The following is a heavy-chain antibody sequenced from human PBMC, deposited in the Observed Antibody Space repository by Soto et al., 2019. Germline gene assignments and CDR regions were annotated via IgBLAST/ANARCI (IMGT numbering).Heavy chain of an antibody. CDR1: GYIFTGYY. CDR2: INPISGGT. CDR3: ARTTSFRSFQAFDY. D-gene: IGHD4-4*01. V-gene: IGHV1-2*02. Sequence: ASVKVSCKASGYIFTGYYIHWVRQAPGQGLEWMGYINPISGGTSYAQKFQGRVTMTRDTSMDTVYMELSRLTSDDTAVYSCARTTSFRSFQAFDYWGQGTLVTVSS. J-gene: IGHJ4*02.